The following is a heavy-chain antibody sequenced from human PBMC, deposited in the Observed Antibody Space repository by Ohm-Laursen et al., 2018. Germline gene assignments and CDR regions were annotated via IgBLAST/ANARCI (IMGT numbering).Heavy chain of an antibody. CDR3: VKAAEVGSIDYFYFGLDV. Sequence: SLRLSCAASGFTFSDCGMHWVRQTPGKGLEWVAVFSYDGSDKHYADSVKGRFTISRDNSKNTLDLQMNSLRAEDTAVYYCVKAAEVGSIDYFYFGLDVWGQGTTVTISS. D-gene: IGHD6-25*01. CDR2: FSYDGSDK. V-gene: IGHV3-30*18. J-gene: IGHJ6*02. CDR1: GFTFSDCG.